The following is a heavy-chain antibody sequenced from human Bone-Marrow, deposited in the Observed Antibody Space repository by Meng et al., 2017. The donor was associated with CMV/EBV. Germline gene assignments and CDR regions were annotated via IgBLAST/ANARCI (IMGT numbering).Heavy chain of an antibody. CDR1: GGSFSGYY. V-gene: IGHV3-74*01. Sequence: LSLTCAVYGGSFSGYYWSWVRQAPGKGLVWVSRINSDGSSTSYADSVKGRFTISRDNAKNTLYLQMNSLRAEDTAVYYCARSWGLNWFDPWGQGTLVTVSS. D-gene: IGHD7-27*01. CDR3: ARSWGLNWFDP. J-gene: IGHJ5*02. CDR2: INSDGSST.